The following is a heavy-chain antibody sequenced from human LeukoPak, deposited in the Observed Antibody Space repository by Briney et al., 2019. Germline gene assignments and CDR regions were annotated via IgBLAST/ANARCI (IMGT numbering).Heavy chain of an antibody. D-gene: IGHD3-3*02. Sequence: GGPLRLSCAASGFTFSGYWMTWVRQAPGKGLEWVANIKQDGSEKYYVDSVKGRFTISRDNAKNSLYLQMNSLRAEDTAVYYCARDHLSRFDFWGQGTLVTVSS. V-gene: IGHV3-7*01. CDR1: GFTFSGYW. CDR2: IKQDGSEK. J-gene: IGHJ4*02. CDR3: ARDHLSRFDF.